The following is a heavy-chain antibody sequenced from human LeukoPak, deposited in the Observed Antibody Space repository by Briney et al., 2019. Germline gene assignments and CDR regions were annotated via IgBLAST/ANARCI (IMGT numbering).Heavy chain of an antibody. CDR1: GFTFSSYA. CDR2: ISYDGSNK. Sequence: GRSLRLSCAASGFTFSSYAMHWVRQAPGKGLEWVAVISYDGSNKYYADPMKGRFTISRGNSKNTLYLQMNSLRAEDTAEYYCARDFEVTTMTTSRFDYWGQGTPVTVSS. CDR3: ARDFEVTTMTTSRFDY. V-gene: IGHV3-30*04. D-gene: IGHD4-17*01. J-gene: IGHJ4*02.